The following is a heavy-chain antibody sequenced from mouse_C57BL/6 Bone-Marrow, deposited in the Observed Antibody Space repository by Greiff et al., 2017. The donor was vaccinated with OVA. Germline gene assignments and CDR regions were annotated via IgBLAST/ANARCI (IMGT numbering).Heavy chain of an antibody. D-gene: IGHD1-1*01. V-gene: IGHV5-15*01. Sequence: EVKLMESGGGLVQPGGSLKLSCAASGFTFSDYGMAWVRQAPRKGPEWVAFISNLAYSIYYADTVTGRFTISRENAKNTLYLEMSSLRSEDTAMYYCARHYYGSSFDYWGQGTTLTVSS. CDR3: ARHYYGSSFDY. CDR1: GFTFSDYG. J-gene: IGHJ2*01. CDR2: ISNLAYSI.